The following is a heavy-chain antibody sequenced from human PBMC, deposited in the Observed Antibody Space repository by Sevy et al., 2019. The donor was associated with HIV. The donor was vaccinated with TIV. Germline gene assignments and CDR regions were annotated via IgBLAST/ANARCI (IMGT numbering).Heavy chain of an antibody. D-gene: IGHD3-3*01. Sequence: GGSLRLSCAASGFNFHSYAMTWVRQAPGKGLEWVSAISGSGDTTYFADSVRGRFTVSRDNLKNTEFLQLNSLRVEDTAVYFCAKVGDGFWSGPEVNWFDPWGQGTLVTVSS. CDR1: GFNFHSYA. J-gene: IGHJ5*02. CDR3: AKVGDGFWSGPEVNWFDP. V-gene: IGHV3-23*01. CDR2: ISGSGDTT.